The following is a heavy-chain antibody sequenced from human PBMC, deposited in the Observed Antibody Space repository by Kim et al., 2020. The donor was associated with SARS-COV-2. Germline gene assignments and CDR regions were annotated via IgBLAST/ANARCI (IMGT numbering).Heavy chain of an antibody. Sequence: ISASGLGTHYADSVKGRFTISRDNSKNSLFLQMSSLRVDDTAVYYCEASDFWGQGALVIVSS. J-gene: IGHJ4*02. CDR2: ISASGLGT. V-gene: IGHV3-23*01. CDR3: EASDF.